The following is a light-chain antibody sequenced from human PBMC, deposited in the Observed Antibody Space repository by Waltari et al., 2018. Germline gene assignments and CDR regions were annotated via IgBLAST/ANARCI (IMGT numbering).Light chain of an antibody. CDR2: GAS. Sequence: IVLTQSPGTLSLSPGERATLSCRASQSVGRPLAWYQLKPGQAPRLLIYGASTRATGTPDRFSGSGSGTDFSLTISRLGPEDFAVYFCQHYVRLPATFGQGTRVEV. CDR1: QSVGRP. J-gene: IGKJ1*01. V-gene: IGKV3-20*01. CDR3: QHYVRLPAT.